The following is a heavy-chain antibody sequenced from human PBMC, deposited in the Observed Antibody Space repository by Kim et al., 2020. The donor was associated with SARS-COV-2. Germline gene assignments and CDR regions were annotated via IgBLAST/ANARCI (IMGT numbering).Heavy chain of an antibody. CDR3: ARGTTSPGKAFDI. CDR2: IYYSGST. CDR1: GGSISYYY. Sequence: SETLSLTCTVSGGSISYYYWSWIRQPPGKGLEWIGYIYYSGSTYYNPSHKSRVTTSVDTSTNQFSLKLSSVTTADTAVYYCARGTTSPGKAFDIWGQGTMVTVSS. J-gene: IGHJ3*02. D-gene: IGHD4-17*01. V-gene: IGHV4-59*13.